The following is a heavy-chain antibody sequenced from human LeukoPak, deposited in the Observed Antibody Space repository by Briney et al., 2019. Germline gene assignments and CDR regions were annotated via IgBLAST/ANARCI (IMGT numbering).Heavy chain of an antibody. CDR2: ISSSSSYI. D-gene: IGHD1-26*01. J-gene: IGHJ3*02. V-gene: IGHV3-21*01. CDR3: ARAQGGSKAFDI. CDR1: GFTFSSYS. Sequence: PGGSLRLSCAASGFTFSSYSMNWVRQAPGKGLEWVSSISSSSSYIYYADSVKGRFTISRDNAKNSLYLQMNSLRAEDTAVYYCARAQGGSKAFDIWGQGTMVTVSS.